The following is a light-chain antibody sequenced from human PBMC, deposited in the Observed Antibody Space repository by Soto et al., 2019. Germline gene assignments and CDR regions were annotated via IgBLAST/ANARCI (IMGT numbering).Light chain of an antibody. J-gene: IGKJ1*01. CDR2: DAS. Sequence: DIPMTQSPSTLSASVGDRVTITCRASQSISSWLAWYQQKPGKAPKLLIYDASSLESGVPSRFSGSGSGTEFTLTISSLQPDDFATYYCQQYNSYPWTFVQGTKVDIK. CDR3: QQYNSYPWT. V-gene: IGKV1-5*01. CDR1: QSISSW.